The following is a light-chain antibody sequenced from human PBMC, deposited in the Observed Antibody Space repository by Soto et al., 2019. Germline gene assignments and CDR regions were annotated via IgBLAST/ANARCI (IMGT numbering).Light chain of an antibody. CDR1: QSVSSSY. J-gene: IGKJ1*01. V-gene: IGKV3-20*01. CDR3: QQYGSSTWT. Sequence: EIVLTQSPGTLSLSPMEIATLSFMASQSVSSSYLAWYQQKPGQAPRLLIYGASSRATGIPDRFSGSGSGTDFTLTISRLEPEDFAVYYCQQYGSSTWTFGQGTKVDIK. CDR2: GAS.